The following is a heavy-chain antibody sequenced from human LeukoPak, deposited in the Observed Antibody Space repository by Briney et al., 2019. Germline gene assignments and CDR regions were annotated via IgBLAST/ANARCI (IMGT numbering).Heavy chain of an antibody. CDR2: IKSKTDGGTT. V-gene: IGHV3-15*01. CDR1: GFTFTNAW. D-gene: IGHD6-19*01. CDR3: TTGTEQQWLSLDC. J-gene: IGHJ4*02. Sequence: GGSLRLSCAASGFTFTNAWMSWVRQAPGKGLEWLGRIKSKTDGGTTDYAAPVKGRFTISRDNAKNSLYLQMNSLRAEDTAVYYCTTGTEQQWLSLDCWGQGTLVTVSS.